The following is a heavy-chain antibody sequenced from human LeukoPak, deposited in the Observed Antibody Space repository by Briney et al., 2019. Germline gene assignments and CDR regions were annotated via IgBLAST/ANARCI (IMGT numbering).Heavy chain of an antibody. CDR3: ARRRYYYDSSTLYFDY. CDR2: VYPGDSDT. CDR1: GYSFTSYW. D-gene: IGHD3-22*01. Sequence: GESLKISCKGSGYSFTSYWIGWVRQMPGKGLEWMGIVYPGDSDTRYSPSFQGQVTISADKSISTAYLQWSSLKASDTAMYYCARRRYYYDSSTLYFDYWGQGTLVTVSS. J-gene: IGHJ4*02. V-gene: IGHV5-51*01.